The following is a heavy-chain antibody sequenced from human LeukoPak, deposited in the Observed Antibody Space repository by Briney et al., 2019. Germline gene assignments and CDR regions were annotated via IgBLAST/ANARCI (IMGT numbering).Heavy chain of an antibody. CDR3: ASIRQVVVITTEEDAFDI. D-gene: IGHD3-22*01. CDR1: GGSISSSSYY. CDR2: IYYSGST. V-gene: IGHV4-39*01. J-gene: IGHJ3*02. Sequence: SETLSLTCTVSGGSISSSSYYWGCIRQPPGKGLECIGSIYYSGSTYYNPSLKSRVTISVDTSKNQFSLKLSSVTAADTAVYYCASIRQVVVITTEEDAFDIWGQGTMVTVSS.